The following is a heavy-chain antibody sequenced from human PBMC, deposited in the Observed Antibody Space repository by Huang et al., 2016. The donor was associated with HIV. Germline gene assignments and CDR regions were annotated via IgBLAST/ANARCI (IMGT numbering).Heavy chain of an antibody. J-gene: IGHJ4*02. V-gene: IGHV4-39*01. CDR2: FFYDGST. CDR3: AAMVRGVISYFDY. CDR1: DGSISSSSYY. Sequence: QLQLQESGPGLVKPSETLSLTCTVSDGSISSSSYYWGWIRQPPGKGLEWIATFFYDGSTYYNPYIKSRVTISVDTSKNQFSLNLSSVTAAETAVYYCAAMVRGVISYFDYWGQGTLVTVSS. D-gene: IGHD3-10*01.